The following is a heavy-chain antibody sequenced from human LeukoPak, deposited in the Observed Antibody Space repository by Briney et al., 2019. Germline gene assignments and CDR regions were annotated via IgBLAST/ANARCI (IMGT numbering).Heavy chain of an antibody. Sequence: PGGSLRLSCAASGFTFSTYSMDWVRQTPGKGLEWVSSISSTSTYIYYADSVKGRFTISRDNAKNSLYLQMNSLRAEDTAVYYCARTLEQQLVPGYFDYWGQGTLVTVSS. D-gene: IGHD6-13*01. V-gene: IGHV3-21*01. J-gene: IGHJ4*02. CDR1: GFTFSTYS. CDR3: ARTLEQQLVPGYFDY. CDR2: ISSTSTYI.